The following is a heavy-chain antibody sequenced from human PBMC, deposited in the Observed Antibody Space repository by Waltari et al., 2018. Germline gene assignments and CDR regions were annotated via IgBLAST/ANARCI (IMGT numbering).Heavy chain of an antibody. Sequence: QVQLQQWGAGLLKPSETLSLTCAVYGGSVSGYYWIWIRQSPGKGREGIGEINHSGGPNYTPSLKSRVTISGDTSKNQLSLKLSSVTAADTAVYYCVRGRGVGRGVFAYWGQGTLVAVSS. CDR3: VRGRGVGRGVFAY. CDR2: INHSGGP. CDR1: GGSVSGYY. V-gene: IGHV4-34*01. D-gene: IGHD3-10*01. J-gene: IGHJ4*02.